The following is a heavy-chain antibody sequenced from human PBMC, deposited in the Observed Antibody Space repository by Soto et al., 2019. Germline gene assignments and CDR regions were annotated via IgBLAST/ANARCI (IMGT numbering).Heavy chain of an antibody. CDR3: ARDGEPAAHGPGYYYYYGMDV. D-gene: IGHD2-2*01. J-gene: IGHJ6*02. CDR2: IIPIFGTA. Sequence: GASVKVSCKASGGTFSSYAISWVRQAPGQGLEWMGGIIPIFGTANYAQKFQGRVTITADKSTSTAYMELSSLRSEDTAVYYCARDGEPAAHGPGYYYYYGMDVWGQGTTVTVSS. CDR1: GGTFSSYA. V-gene: IGHV1-69*06.